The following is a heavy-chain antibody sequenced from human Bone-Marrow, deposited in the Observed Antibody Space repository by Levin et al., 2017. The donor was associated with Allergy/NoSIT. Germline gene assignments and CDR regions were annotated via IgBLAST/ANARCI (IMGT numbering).Heavy chain of an antibody. Sequence: SQTLSLTCTVSGYSISSGYYWGWIRQPPGKGLEWIGSIYHSGKTYYNPSLKSRVTISVDTSKNQFSLQLSSVTAADTAVYYCARVNYFDFWGQGTLVTVSS. V-gene: IGHV4-38-2*02. CDR3: ARVNYFDF. CDR2: IYHSGKT. CDR1: GYSISSGYY. J-gene: IGHJ4*02.